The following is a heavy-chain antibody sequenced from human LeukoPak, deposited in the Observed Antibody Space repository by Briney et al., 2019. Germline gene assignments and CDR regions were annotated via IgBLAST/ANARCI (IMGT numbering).Heavy chain of an antibody. Sequence: PGGSLRLSCAASGFTFGDYAMSWFRQAPGKGLEWVGFIRSKAYGGTTEYAASVKGRFTISRDDSKSIAYLQMNSLKTEDTAVYYCTRRRQAYCSGGSCYSDAFDIWGQGTMVTVSS. CDR3: TRRRQAYCSGGSCYSDAFDI. CDR1: GFTFGDYA. CDR2: IRSKAYGGTT. D-gene: IGHD2-15*01. J-gene: IGHJ3*02. V-gene: IGHV3-49*03.